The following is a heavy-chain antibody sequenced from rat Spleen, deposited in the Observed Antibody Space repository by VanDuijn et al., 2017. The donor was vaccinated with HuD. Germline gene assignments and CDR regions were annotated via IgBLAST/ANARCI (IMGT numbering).Heavy chain of an antibody. CDR2: ILYDGSGT. D-gene: IGHD1-11*01. CDR3: ATQGYGGYSAPFAY. J-gene: IGHJ3*01. CDR1: GFTFSDYA. V-gene: IGHV5-7*01. Sequence: EVQLVESGGGLVQPGNSLKLSCSASGFTFSDYAMAWVRQSPKKGLEWVATILYDGSGTYYRDSVKGRFTISRDNAKSTLYLQMDSLRSEDTATYYCATQGYGGYSAPFAYWGQGTLVTVSS.